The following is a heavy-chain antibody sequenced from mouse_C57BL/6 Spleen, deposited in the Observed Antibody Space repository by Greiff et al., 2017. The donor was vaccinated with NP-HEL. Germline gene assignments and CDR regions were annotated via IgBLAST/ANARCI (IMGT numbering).Heavy chain of an antibody. Sequence: EVQLVESGGGLVQPGSSMKLSCTASGFTFSSYYMAWVRQVPDKGLEWVANINYDGSSTYYLDSLKSRFTISRDNAKNTLYLQMSSLKSEDTTTYDYARDRLGYDDWGQGTTLTVAS. CDR1: GFTFSSYY. J-gene: IGHJ2*01. CDR3: ARDRLGYDD. D-gene: IGHD4-1*01. V-gene: IGHV5-16*01. CDR2: INYDGSST.